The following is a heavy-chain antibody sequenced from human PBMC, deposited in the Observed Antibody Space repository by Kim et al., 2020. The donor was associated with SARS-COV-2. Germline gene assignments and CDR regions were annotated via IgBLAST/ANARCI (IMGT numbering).Heavy chain of an antibody. CDR3: ARNDGLDF. CDR1: GYTFIGYD. D-gene: IGHD3-16*01. Sequence: ASVKVSCKAAGYTFIGYDIHWVRQAPGQGLEWMGRISPNSGTTHYAKKFQGRVTLTRDTSISTAYLEFSGLKPDDTAVYYCARNDGLDFWGQGTTITVSS. J-gene: IGHJ6*02. CDR2: ISPNSGTT. V-gene: IGHV1-2*06.